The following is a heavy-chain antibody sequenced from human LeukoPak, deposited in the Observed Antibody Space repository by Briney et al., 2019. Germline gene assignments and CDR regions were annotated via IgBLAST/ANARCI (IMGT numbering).Heavy chain of an antibody. D-gene: IGHD1-26*01. CDR2: ISGSGGST. V-gene: IGHV3-23*01. Sequence: PGGSLRLSCAASGFTFSSYAMSWVRQAPGKGLEWVSAISGSGGSTYYGVSVKGRFTISRDNSKNTMYLQMNSLRAEDTAVYYCANRYSGSYSRFDYWGQGTLVTVSS. J-gene: IGHJ4*02. CDR3: ANRYSGSYSRFDY. CDR1: GFTFSSYA.